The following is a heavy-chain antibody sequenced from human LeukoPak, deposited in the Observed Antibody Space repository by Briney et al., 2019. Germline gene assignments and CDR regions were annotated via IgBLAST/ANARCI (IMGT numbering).Heavy chain of an antibody. CDR1: GGTFSSYT. CDR3: ARADMVRGVSQDF. D-gene: IGHD3-10*01. Sequence: EASVKVSCKASGGTFSSYTISWVRQAPGQGLEWMGRIIPIFGTANYAQKFQGRVTITTDESTSTAYMELSSLRSEDTAVYYCARADMVRGVSQDFWGQGTLVTVSS. V-gene: IGHV1-69*05. J-gene: IGHJ4*02. CDR2: IIPIFGTA.